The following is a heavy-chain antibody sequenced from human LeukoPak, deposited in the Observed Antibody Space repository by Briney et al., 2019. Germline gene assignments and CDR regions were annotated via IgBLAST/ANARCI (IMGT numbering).Heavy chain of an antibody. V-gene: IGHV3-23*01. J-gene: IGHJ4*02. D-gene: IGHD3-16*01. CDR2: IRGSGDST. CDR1: GFTFSHYA. CDR3: AKDRLGLPSVYFDY. Sequence: GGSLRLSCAASGFTFSHYAMSWVRQAPGKGLEWVSTIRGSGDSTYYADFVKGRFTISSDKSKRTLYLQMNSLRAEDTAVYYCAKDRLGLPSVYFDYWGQGTLVTVSS.